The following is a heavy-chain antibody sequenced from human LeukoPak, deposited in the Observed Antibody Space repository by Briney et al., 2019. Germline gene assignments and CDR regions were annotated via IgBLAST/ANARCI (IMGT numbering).Heavy chain of an antibody. V-gene: IGHV3-23*01. J-gene: IGHJ5*02. D-gene: IGHD6-19*01. Sequence: PGGSLRLSCAASGFTFSSYAMSWVRQAPGKGLEWVSAISGSGGSTYYADSVKGRFTISRDNSKNTLYLQVNSLRAEDTAVYYCAKENLKYSSGWYISWFDPWGQGTLVTVSS. CDR2: ISGSGGST. CDR3: AKENLKYSSGWYISWFDP. CDR1: GFTFSSYA.